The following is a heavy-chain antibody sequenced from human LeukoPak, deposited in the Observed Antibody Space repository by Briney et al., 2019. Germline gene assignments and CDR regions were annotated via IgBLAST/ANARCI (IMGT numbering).Heavy chain of an antibody. CDR1: GFTFSSYA. CDR2: ISYDGSNK. D-gene: IGHD2-15*01. J-gene: IGHJ6*03. CDR3: ARVLRYCSGGNCYSGGLGYMDV. V-gene: IGHV3-30*04. Sequence: GGSLRLSCAASGFTFSSYAVHWGRQAPGEGLGWVAVISYDGSNKYYADSVKGRFTISRDNAKNSLFLQMNSLRAEDTAVYYCARVLRYCSGGNCYSGGLGYMDVWGKGTTVTISS.